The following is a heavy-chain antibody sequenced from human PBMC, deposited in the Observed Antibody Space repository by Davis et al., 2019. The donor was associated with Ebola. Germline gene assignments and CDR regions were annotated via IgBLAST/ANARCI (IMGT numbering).Heavy chain of an antibody. Sequence: GESLKISCAASGFTFSTYSMSWVRQAPGTALEWVSSISSDSDYIYYADSVKGRFTISRDNAKNSLYLQMNSLRAEDTAVYYCASTLKLRFLEWLLPNFDYWGQGTLVTVSS. CDR3: ASTLKLRFLEWLLPNFDY. D-gene: IGHD3-3*01. CDR1: GFTFSTYS. CDR2: ISSDSDYI. V-gene: IGHV3-21*01. J-gene: IGHJ4*02.